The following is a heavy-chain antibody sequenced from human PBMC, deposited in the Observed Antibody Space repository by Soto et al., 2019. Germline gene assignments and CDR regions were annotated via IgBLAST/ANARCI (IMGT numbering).Heavy chain of an antibody. CDR1: GSTFTGYY. Sequence: QVQLVQSGAEVKKPGASVKVSCKASGSTFTGYYMHWVRQAPGQGLEWMGWINPNSGGTNYAQKFQGMVTITRDTSISRAYMELSRLRSDDTAVYYCARAIAGDIAAAGTSWFDPWGQGTLVTVSS. D-gene: IGHD6-13*01. CDR2: INPNSGGT. J-gene: IGHJ5*02. V-gene: IGHV1-2*02. CDR3: ARAIAGDIAAAGTSWFDP.